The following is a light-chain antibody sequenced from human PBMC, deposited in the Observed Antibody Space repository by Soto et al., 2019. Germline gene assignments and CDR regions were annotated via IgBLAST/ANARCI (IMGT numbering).Light chain of an antibody. J-gene: IGKJ5*01. Sequence: DIHITHSPSSRSSSVFDIFTMTCQASQDISNSLGWYQQKPGKAPKLLIYGASTLETGVPSRFSGGGSGSDFIFTISSLQPEDIATYYCQQYDNLPITFGQGTRLEIK. CDR2: GAS. CDR1: QDISNS. V-gene: IGKV1-33*01. CDR3: QQYDNLPIT.